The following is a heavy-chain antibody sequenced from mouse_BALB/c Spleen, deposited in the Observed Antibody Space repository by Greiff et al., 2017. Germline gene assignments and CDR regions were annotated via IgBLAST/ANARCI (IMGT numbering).Heavy chain of an antibody. CDR3: ARREYGNYPYAMDY. Sequence: EVQLQQSGAELAKPGASVKMSCKASGYSFTGYNMNWVKQSNGKSLEWIGNIDPYYGGTSYNQKFKGKATLTVDKSSSTAYMQLKSLTSEDSAVYYCARREYGNYPYAMDYWGQGTSVTVSS. V-gene: IGHV1S135*01. CDR1: GYSFTGYN. J-gene: IGHJ4*01. CDR2: IDPYYGGT. D-gene: IGHD2-10*02.